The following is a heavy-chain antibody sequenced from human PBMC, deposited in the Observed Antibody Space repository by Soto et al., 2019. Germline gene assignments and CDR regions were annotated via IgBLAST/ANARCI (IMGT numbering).Heavy chain of an antibody. J-gene: IGHJ4*02. D-gene: IGHD2-15*01. CDR1: GGSISTYW. V-gene: IGHV4-59*01. Sequence: SATLSLTCAVSGGSISTYWLSWIRQPPRKGLEWMGYIFCSGGTNYNPSLKSRITISVDTSKNQFSLKRTSVTAADTAVYYCARSRGSTRSFDYWGQGTLVTVSS. CDR2: IFCSGGT. CDR3: ARSRGSTRSFDY.